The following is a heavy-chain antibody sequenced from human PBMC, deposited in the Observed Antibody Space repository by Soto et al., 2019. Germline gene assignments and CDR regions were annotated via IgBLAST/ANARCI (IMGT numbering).Heavy chain of an antibody. CDR2: INAGNGNT. CDR1: GYTFTSYA. D-gene: IGHD3-22*01. CDR3: ARSSGHYYVDY. J-gene: IGHJ4*02. Sequence: QVQHVQSGAEVKKPGASVKVSCKASGYTFTSYAMHWVRQAPGQRLEWMGWINAGNGNTKYSQKFQGRVTITRDTSASTAYMEMSSLRSEDTAVYYCARSSGHYYVDYWGQGTLVTVSS. V-gene: IGHV1-3*01.